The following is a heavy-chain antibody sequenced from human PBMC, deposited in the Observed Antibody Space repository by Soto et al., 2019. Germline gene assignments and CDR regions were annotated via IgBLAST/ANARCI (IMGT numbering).Heavy chain of an antibody. CDR3: ARGIVVVVAATLNWFDP. V-gene: IGHV4-31*03. CDR1: GGSISSGGYY. CDR2: IYYSGST. D-gene: IGHD2-15*01. J-gene: IGHJ5*02. Sequence: PSETLSLTCTVSGGSISSGGYYWSWIRQHPXKGLEWIGYIYYSGSTYYNPSLKSRVTISVDTSKNQFSLKLSSVTAADTAVYYCARGIVVVVAATLNWFDPWGQGTLVTVSS.